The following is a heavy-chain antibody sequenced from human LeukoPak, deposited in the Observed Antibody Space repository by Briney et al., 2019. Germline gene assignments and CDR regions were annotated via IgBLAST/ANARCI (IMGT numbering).Heavy chain of an antibody. CDR1: GDSISSADYF. Sequence: SETLSLTCSVSGDSISSADYFWRWIRHHPGKGLEWIGFIYYTGTTYYKPSLKSRITISIDTSKNHFSLKLSSVTAADTAVYYCARQRVTAIGYNWFDPWGQGTLVTVSS. D-gene: IGHD2-21*02. CDR3: ARQRVTAIGYNWFDP. J-gene: IGHJ5*02. V-gene: IGHV4-31*03. CDR2: IYYTGTT.